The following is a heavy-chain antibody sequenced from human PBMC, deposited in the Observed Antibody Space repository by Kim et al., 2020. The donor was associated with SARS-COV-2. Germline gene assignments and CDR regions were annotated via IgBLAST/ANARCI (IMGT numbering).Heavy chain of an antibody. D-gene: IGHD3-3*01. CDR3: ARARGVASGAFDI. J-gene: IGHJ3*02. CDR2: ISSSSYT. Sequence: GGSLRLSCAASGFTFSDYYMSWIRQAPGKGLEWISYISSSSYTNYADSVKGRFTISRDSAKNSLYLQMNSLRAEDTAVYYCARARGVASGAFDIWGQGTMVTVSS. V-gene: IGHV3-11*06. CDR1: GFTFSDYY.